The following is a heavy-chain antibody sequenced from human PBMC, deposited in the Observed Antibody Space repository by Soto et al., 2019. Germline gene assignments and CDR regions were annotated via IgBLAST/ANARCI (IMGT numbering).Heavy chain of an antibody. CDR2: ISGSGGST. J-gene: IGHJ4*02. D-gene: IGHD5-18*01. CDR1: GFTFSSYA. CDR3: AKTVGYSYGIFDY. V-gene: IGHV3-23*01. Sequence: GGSLILSCAASGFTFSSYAMSWVRQAPGKGLEWVSAISGSGGSTYYADSVKGRFTISRDNSKNTLYLQMNSLRAEDTAVYYCAKTVGYSYGIFDYWGQGTLVTVPQ.